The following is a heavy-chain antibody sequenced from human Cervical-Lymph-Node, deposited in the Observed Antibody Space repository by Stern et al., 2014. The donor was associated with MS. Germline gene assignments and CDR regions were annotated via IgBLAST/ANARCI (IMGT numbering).Heavy chain of an antibody. D-gene: IGHD4-23*01. CDR3: TRDDYGGNSVVQDY. Sequence: VQLVQSGGDLVQPGGSLRLSCAASGFTFSNYWMHWVRQAPGKWLVWVSRINNDGSGPDYADSVKGRFTISRDNAKNTLYLQMNSLRAEDTAVYYCTRDDYGGNSVVQDYWGQGTLVTVSS. CDR1: GFTFSNYW. V-gene: IGHV3-74*01. CDR2: INNDGSGP. J-gene: IGHJ4*02.